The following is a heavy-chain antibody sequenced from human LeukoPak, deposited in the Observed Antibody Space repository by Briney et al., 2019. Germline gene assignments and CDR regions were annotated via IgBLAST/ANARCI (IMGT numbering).Heavy chain of an antibody. J-gene: IGHJ4*02. CDR2: ISGSGGST. Sequence: PGGSLRLSCAASGFTFSSYAMSWVRQAPGKGLEWVSAISGSGGSTYYADSVKGRFTISRDNSKNTLYLQMNSLRAEDTAVYYCAKDVGIVARPMGSYYFDYWGQGTLVTVSS. D-gene: IGHD6-6*01. CDR3: AKDVGIVARPMGSYYFDY. CDR1: GFTFSSYA. V-gene: IGHV3-23*01.